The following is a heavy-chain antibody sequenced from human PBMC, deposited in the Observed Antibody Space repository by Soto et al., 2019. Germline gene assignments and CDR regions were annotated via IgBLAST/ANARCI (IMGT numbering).Heavy chain of an antibody. V-gene: IGHV1-18*04. CDR3: ARDEISAITIFGVVRPYYFDY. J-gene: IGHJ4*02. CDR2: ISAYNGNT. CDR1: GYTFTIYG. Sequence: GSVKVSGKDSGYTFTIYGISWVLRSASQWRDGMGCISAYNGNTNYAQKLQGRVTMTTDTSTSTAYMELRSLRSDDTAVYYCARDEISAITIFGVVRPYYFDYWGQGTLVTVSS. D-gene: IGHD3-3*01.